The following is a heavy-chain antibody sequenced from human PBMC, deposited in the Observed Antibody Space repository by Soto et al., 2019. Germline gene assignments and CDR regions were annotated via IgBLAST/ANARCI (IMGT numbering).Heavy chain of an antibody. Sequence: SGPTLVNPTQTPTLTCTFSGFSLTTSGVRVSWLRQSPGKALEWLARIDWDDDKVYSTSLKTRLTISKDSSKNQVVLTMTNVDPMDTATYYCQRTMILGRGPCFDFWGPGNLVTVSS. V-gene: IGHV2-70*04. CDR3: QRTMILGRGPCFDF. CDR1: GFSLTTSGVR. CDR2: IDWDDDK. J-gene: IGHJ4*02. D-gene: IGHD3-22*01.